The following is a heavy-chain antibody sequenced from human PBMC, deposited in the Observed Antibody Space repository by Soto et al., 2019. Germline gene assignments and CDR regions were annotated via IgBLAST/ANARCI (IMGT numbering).Heavy chain of an antibody. Sequence: QVQLQESGPGLVKPSGTLSLTCAVSGGSISSTNWWSWVRQPPGKGLEWIGETHHSGSINYNPSLKXXVXVSVSKSKNPFSLRLSSVTAADTAMYYCASYVFWDPERAFDIWGQGTMVTISS. CDR2: THHSGSI. CDR1: GGSISSTNW. V-gene: IGHV4-4*02. D-gene: IGHD3-16*01. CDR3: ASYVFWDPERAFDI. J-gene: IGHJ3*02.